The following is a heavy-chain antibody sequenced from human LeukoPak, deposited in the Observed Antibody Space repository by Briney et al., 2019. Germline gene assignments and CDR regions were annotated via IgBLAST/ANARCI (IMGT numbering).Heavy chain of an antibody. J-gene: IGHJ4*02. Sequence: GGSLRLSCAAYGFTFSSYAMSWVRQAPGKGLEWVSAISGSGGSTYYTDSVKGRFTLSRDHSKNTLYLQMNSLRAEDTAEYHCAKVLSLMSGYYYFDYWGQGTLVTVSS. D-gene: IGHD3-3*01. CDR3: AKVLSLMSGYYYFDY. CDR1: GFTFSSYA. V-gene: IGHV3-23*01. CDR2: ISGSGGST.